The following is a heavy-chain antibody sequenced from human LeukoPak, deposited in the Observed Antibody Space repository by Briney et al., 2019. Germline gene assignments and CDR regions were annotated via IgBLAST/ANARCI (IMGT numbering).Heavy chain of an antibody. J-gene: IGHJ6*03. CDR3: ARGHYDFWSGYSPYPYYYYYMDV. CDR2: INPSGGST. CDR1: GYTFTSYD. Sequence: ASVKVSCKASGYTFTSYDINWVRQATGQGLEWMGIINPSGGSTSYAQKFQGRVTMTRDMSTSTVYMELSSLRSEDTAVYYCARGHYDFWSGYSPYPYYYYYMDVWGKGTTVTVSS. V-gene: IGHV1-46*01. D-gene: IGHD3-3*01.